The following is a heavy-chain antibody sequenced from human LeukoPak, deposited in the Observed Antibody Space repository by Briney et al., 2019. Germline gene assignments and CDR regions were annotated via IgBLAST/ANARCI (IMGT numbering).Heavy chain of an antibody. D-gene: IGHD2-15*01. CDR3: ARDARYCSSGSCYFDY. CDR2: INPSGGST. CDR1: GYTFNSYY. Sequence: ASVTVSCKASGYTFNSYYMHWVRQAPGQGLEWMGIINPSGGSTIYAQRFQGRVTMTRDMSTSTVYMELSSLRSEDTAVYYCARDARYCSSGSCYFDYWGQGTLVTVSS. J-gene: IGHJ4*02. V-gene: IGHV1-46*02.